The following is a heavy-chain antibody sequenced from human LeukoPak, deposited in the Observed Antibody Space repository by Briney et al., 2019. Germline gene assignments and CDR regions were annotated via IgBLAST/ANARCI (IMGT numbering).Heavy chain of an antibody. CDR1: GFTLSSYA. V-gene: IGHV3-23*01. CDR3: AKARTNYYYYYGMDV. Sequence: GGSLRLSCAASGFTLSSYAMSWVRQAPGKGLEWVSAISGSGGSTYYADSVKGRFTISRDNSKNTLYLQMNSLRAEDTAVYYCAKARTNYYYYYGMDVWGKGTTVTVSS. CDR2: ISGSGGST. J-gene: IGHJ6*04.